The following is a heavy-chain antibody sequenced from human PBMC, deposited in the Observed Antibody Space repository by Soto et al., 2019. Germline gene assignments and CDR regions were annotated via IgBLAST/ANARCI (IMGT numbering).Heavy chain of an antibody. J-gene: IGHJ6*02. CDR1: CGSFSSGSYY. CDR2: IYYSGST. V-gene: IGHV4-61*01. Sequence: AETLSLTCPFSCGSFSSGSYYFSCIRHPPGKGLEWIGYIYYSGSTNYNPSLKSRVTISVDTSKNQFSLKLSSVTAADTAVYYCAREGVGAPYYYYGMDVWGQGTTVTVS. CDR3: AREGVGAPYYYYGMDV. D-gene: IGHD1-26*01.